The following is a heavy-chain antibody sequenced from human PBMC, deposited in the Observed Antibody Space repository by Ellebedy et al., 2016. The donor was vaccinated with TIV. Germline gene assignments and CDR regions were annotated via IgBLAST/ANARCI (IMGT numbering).Heavy chain of an antibody. CDR2: IYPYNGDT. CDR3: AALPYTSTSSAY. V-gene: IGHV1-2*02. CDR1: GYTFNTYH. Sequence: ASVKVSCKASGYTFNTYHIHWVRQAPGQGLEWMGWIYPYNGDTNYAQKFQGRVTMTRDTSISTGYMELSGLKSDDTAVYYCAALPYTSTSSAYWGQGTLVTVSS. J-gene: IGHJ4*02. D-gene: IGHD6-13*01.